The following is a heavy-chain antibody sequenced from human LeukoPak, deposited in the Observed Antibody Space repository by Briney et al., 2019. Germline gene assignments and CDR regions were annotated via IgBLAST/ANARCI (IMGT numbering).Heavy chain of an antibody. CDR3: ARPFLTTVTTVLGY. CDR1: GFTFSSSA. D-gene: IGHD4-17*01. V-gene: IGHV3-23*01. Sequence: QAGGSLRLSCAASGFTFSSSAMSWVRQAPGKGLEWVSAISGSGGSTYYADSVKGRFTISRDNSKNSLYLQMNSLRAEDTAVYYCARPFLTTVTTVLGYWGQGTLVTVSS. J-gene: IGHJ4*02. CDR2: ISGSGGST.